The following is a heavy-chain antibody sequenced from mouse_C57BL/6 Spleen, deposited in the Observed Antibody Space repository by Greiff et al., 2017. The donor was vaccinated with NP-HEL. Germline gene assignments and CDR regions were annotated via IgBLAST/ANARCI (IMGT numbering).Heavy chain of an antibody. Sequence: QVQLQQPGAELVRPGSSVKLSCKASGYTFTSYWMHWVKQRPIQGLEWIGNIDPSDSETHYNQKFKDKATLTVDKSSSTAYMQLSSLTSEDSAVYYCAREIYSYYFDYWGQGTTLTVSS. CDR3: AREIYSYYFDY. D-gene: IGHD2-1*01. J-gene: IGHJ2*01. CDR1: GYTFTSYW. CDR2: IDPSDSET. V-gene: IGHV1-52*01.